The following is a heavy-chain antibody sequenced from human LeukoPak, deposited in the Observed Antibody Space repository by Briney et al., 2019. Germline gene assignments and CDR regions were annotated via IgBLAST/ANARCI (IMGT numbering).Heavy chain of an antibody. Sequence: SGTLSLTCTVSGGSISSSSYYWGWIRQPPGKGLEWIGSIYYSGSTYYNPSLKSRVTISVDTSKNQFSLKLSSVTAADTAVYYCARIPLLWFGELFQGYFDYWGQGTLVTVSS. CDR2: IYYSGST. J-gene: IGHJ4*02. CDR1: GGSISSSSYY. CDR3: ARIPLLWFGELFQGYFDY. D-gene: IGHD3-10*01. V-gene: IGHV4-39*01.